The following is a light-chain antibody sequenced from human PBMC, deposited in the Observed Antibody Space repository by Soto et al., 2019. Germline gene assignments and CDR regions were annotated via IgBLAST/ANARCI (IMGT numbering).Light chain of an antibody. CDR3: QQLNSYPPT. CDR2: AAS. J-gene: IGKJ4*01. CDR1: QGISSY. Sequence: IQLTQSPSSLSASVGDRVTITCRASQGISSYLDWYQQKPGKAPKLLIYAASTLPSGVPSRFSGRGSGTDLTLTSSSLQPEDFATYYCQQLNSYPPTCGGGTKVEIK. V-gene: IGKV1-9*01.